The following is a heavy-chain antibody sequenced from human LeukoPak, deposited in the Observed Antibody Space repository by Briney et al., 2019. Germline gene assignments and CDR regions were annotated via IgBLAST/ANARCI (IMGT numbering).Heavy chain of an antibody. D-gene: IGHD1-26*01. V-gene: IGHV3-23*01. CDR3: AKLIVGATRNFDY. CDR2: ISRSGGST. Sequence: PGGSLRLSCAASGFTFSSFGLSWVRQAPGQGLEWVSAISRSGGSTYYADSVKGRFTISRDNSKTTLYLQMNSLRAEDTAVYYCAKLIVGATRNFDYWGQGTLVTVSS. CDR1: GFTFSSFG. J-gene: IGHJ4*02.